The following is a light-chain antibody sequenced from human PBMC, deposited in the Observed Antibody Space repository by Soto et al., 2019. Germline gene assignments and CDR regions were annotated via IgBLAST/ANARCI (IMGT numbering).Light chain of an antibody. CDR1: QSVSSTY. CDR3: QQYGSPPLYT. Sequence: EIELTQSPGTLSLSPGERATLSCRAGQSVSSTYLAWYQQKPGQSPRLLISGTSNRATDIPDRFSGSGSGTAYTISISRLEHEDVAVYYCQQYGSPPLYTFGQGTKVEIK. J-gene: IGKJ2*01. V-gene: IGKV3-20*01. CDR2: GTS.